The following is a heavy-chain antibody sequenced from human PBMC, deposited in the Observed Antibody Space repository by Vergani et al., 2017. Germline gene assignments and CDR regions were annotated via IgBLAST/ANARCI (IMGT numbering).Heavy chain of an antibody. J-gene: IGHJ6*03. CDR1: GAYVGSGGYY. V-gene: IGHV4-31*03. D-gene: IGHD4-11*01. CDR3: AIQKEYYMDV. CDR2: IYYSGTT. Sequence: QVQLQESGPGLVKASQTMSLTCSVSGAYVGSGGYYWSWVRQRPGMGLDWIGYIYYSGTTYYNPSLEIRLTISLDTSENHLTLNLTSVTATDSAVNYCAIQKEYYMDVWVKGATVTVS.